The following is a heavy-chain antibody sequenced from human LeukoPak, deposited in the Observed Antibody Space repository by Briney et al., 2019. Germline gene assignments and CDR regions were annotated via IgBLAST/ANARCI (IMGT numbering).Heavy chain of an antibody. CDR1: GGSISSSSYY. CDR2: IYYSGST. V-gene: IGHV4-39*07. J-gene: IGHJ4*02. D-gene: IGHD6-13*01. Sequence: PSETLSLTCTVSGGSISSSSYYWGWIRQPPGKGLEGIGSIYYSGSTYYNPSLNSRVTISVDTSKNQFSLKLSSVTAADTAVYYCARAYSREIDYWGQGTLVTVSS. CDR3: ARAYSREIDY.